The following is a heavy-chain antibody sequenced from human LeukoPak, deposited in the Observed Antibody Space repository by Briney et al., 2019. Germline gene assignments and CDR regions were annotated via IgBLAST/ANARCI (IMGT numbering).Heavy chain of an antibody. J-gene: IGHJ4*02. CDR2: ISGSGGST. D-gene: IGHD3-22*01. CDR1: GFTFSSYA. CDR3: AKDQKRRITMIVVVIRYFDY. V-gene: IGHV3-23*01. Sequence: PGGSLRLSCAASGFTFSSYAMSWVRQAPGKGLEWVSAISGSGGSTYYADSVKGRFTISRDNFKNTLYLQMNSLRAEDTAVYYCAKDQKRRITMIVVVIRYFDYWGQGTLVTVSS.